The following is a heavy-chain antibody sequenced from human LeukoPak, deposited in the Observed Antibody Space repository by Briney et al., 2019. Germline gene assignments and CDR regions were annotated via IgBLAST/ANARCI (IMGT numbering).Heavy chain of an antibody. V-gene: IGHV4-59*08. J-gene: IGHJ4*02. CDR1: GGSISSYY. D-gene: IGHD6-6*01. CDR2: IYYSGST. Sequence: LETLSPTCTVSGGSISSYYWSWIRQPPGKGLEWIGYIYYSGSTNYNPSLKSRVTISVDTSKNQFSLKLSSVTAADTAVYYCARQYSSSFDYWGQGTLVTVSS. CDR3: ARQYSSSFDY.